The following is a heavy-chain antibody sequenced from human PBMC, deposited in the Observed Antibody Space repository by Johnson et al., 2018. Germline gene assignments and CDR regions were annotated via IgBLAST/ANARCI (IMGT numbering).Heavy chain of an antibody. CDR2: IRGNSGSI. D-gene: IGHD3-22*01. Sequence: VQLQESGGGLVQRGGSLRLSCAASGFTFDAYAMHWVRQAPGKGLEWASGIRGNSGSIGSADSVTGRFTISRDHPNNSLYLQMTNMRAEDTALYYCAKLLSWVDITIIVVVITDYYYYYMDVWGKGTTVTVSS. V-gene: IGHV3-9*01. CDR3: AKLLSWVDITIIVVVITDYYYYYMDV. J-gene: IGHJ6*03. CDR1: GFTFDAYA.